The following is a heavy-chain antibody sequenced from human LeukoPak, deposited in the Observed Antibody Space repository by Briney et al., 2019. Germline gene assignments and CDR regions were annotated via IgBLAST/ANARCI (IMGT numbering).Heavy chain of an antibody. V-gene: IGHV3-33*01. CDR2: IWYDGSNE. Sequence: GGSLRLSCVASGFPFNTYAMHWVRPAPGKGLEWVAIIWYDGSNENYADSVKGRSAISRDNSKNTLYLQMNGLRAEDTAVYYSARNRYGADVFDLWGQGTMVTVSS. D-gene: IGHD4-17*01. CDR1: GFPFNTYA. CDR3: ARNRYGADVFDL. J-gene: IGHJ3*01.